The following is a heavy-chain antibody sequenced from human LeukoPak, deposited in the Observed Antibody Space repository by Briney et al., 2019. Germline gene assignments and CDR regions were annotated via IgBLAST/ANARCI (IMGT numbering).Heavy chain of an antibody. J-gene: IGHJ4*02. V-gene: IGHV4-34*01. CDR2: INHSGST. Sequence: SETLSLTCAVYGDSFSAYYWTWIRRAPGKGLEFIGEINHSGSTSYNPSLQSRVTISVDTSKNQFSLKLSSVTAADTAVYYCARHRSGWLQSSFDYWGQGTLVTVSS. D-gene: IGHD5-24*01. CDR3: ARHRSGWLQSSFDY. CDR1: GDSFSAYY.